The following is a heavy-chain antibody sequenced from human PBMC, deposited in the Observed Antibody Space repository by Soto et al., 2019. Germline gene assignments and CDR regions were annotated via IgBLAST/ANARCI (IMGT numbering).Heavy chain of an antibody. D-gene: IGHD4-17*01. CDR1: GFTFSNAW. V-gene: IGHV3-15*01. CDR3: TTDANGDYPYYYYYYMDV. CDR2: IKSKTDGGTT. Sequence: GGSLRLSCAASGFTFSNAWMSWVRQAPGKGLEWVGRIKSKTDGGTTDYAAPVKGRFTISRDDSKNTLYLQMNSLKTEDTAVYYCTTDANGDYPYYYYYYMDVWGKGTTVTVSS. J-gene: IGHJ6*03.